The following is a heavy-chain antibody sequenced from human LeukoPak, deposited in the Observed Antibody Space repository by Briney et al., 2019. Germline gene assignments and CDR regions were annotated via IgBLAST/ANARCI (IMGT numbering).Heavy chain of an antibody. V-gene: IGHV3-66*02. Sequence: GGSLRLSCAASGFTVSNNYMNWVRQAPGKGLEWVSVIYSGGNTYYADSVKGRFTISRDNSKNTLHLQMNSLRVEDAAVYYCARDRDYGGKLGYWGQGTLVTVSS. CDR3: ARDRDYGGKLGY. J-gene: IGHJ4*02. CDR1: GFTVSNNY. CDR2: IYSGGNT. D-gene: IGHD4-23*01.